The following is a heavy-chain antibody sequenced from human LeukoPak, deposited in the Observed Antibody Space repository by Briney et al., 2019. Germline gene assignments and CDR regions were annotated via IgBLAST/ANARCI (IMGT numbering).Heavy chain of an antibody. J-gene: IGHJ5*02. V-gene: IGHV3-30-3*01. D-gene: IGHD6-6*01. CDR1: GFTFSSYA. Sequence: GGSLRLSCAASGFTFSSYAMHWIRQAPGKGLEWVAVISYDGSNKYYADSAKGRFTISRDNSENTLYLQMNSLRAEDTAVYYCARDPYSSSSWFNWFDPWGQGTLVTVSS. CDR2: ISYDGSNK. CDR3: ARDPYSSSSWFNWFDP.